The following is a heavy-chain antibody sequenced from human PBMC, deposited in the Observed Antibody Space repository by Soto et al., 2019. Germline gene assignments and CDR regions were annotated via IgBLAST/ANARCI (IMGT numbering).Heavy chain of an antibody. J-gene: IGHJ4*02. D-gene: IGHD2-21*02. CDR1: GFSFAYYG. CDR2: ISYDGTEK. Sequence: QVQLVESGGGVVQPGRSLRLSCAASGFSFAYYGMHWVRQAPGKGLEWVAVISYDGTEKYYEDSVKGRFTISRDNTKNRLRVEKTGLYGCDTVVFFWAKAYATAEGASGGEGTLVTVSS. V-gene: IGHV3-30*18. CDR3: AKAYATAEGAS.